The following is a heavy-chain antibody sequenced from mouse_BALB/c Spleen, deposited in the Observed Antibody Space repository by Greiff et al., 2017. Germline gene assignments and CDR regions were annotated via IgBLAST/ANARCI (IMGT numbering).Heavy chain of an antibody. CDR2: IRLKSNNYAT. Sequence: EVKLQESGGGLVQPGGSMKLSCVASGFTFSNYWMNWVRQSPEKGLEWVAEIRLKSNNYATHYAESVKGRFTISRDDSKSSVYLQMNNLRAEDTGIYYCTKYGNYYYYAMDYWGQGTSVTVSS. V-gene: IGHV6-6*02. D-gene: IGHD2-10*02. J-gene: IGHJ4*01. CDR3: TKYGNYYYYAMDY. CDR1: GFTFSNYW.